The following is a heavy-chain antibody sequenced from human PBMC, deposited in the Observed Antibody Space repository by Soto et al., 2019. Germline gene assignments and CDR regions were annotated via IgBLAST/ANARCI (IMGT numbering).Heavy chain of an antibody. V-gene: IGHV1-69*13. CDR1: GGTFSGYA. J-gene: IGHJ4*02. CDR2: IIPMFGTS. Sequence: ASVKVSFKASGGTFSGYAISWVRQAPGQGLEWMGEIIPMFGTSNYAQKFQGRVTITADESTSTAYMELSSLRSEDTAVYYCARGSCSSTSCYKEYYFDLWGQGTLVTVSS. CDR3: ARGSCSSTSCYKEYYFDL. D-gene: IGHD2-2*02.